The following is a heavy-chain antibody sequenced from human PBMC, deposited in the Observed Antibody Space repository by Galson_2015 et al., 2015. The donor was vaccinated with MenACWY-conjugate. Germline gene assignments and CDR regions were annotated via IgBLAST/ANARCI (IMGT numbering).Heavy chain of an antibody. CDR2: TYYRSRWYN. V-gene: IGHV6-1*01. D-gene: IGHD2-15*01. Sequence: WAISGDSAASHSATWNWIRQPPSRGLEWLGRTYYRSRWYNDYAVAVKSRIIIKSATSKNQFSLQLKSVTPEDTAAYYCARDPGAARFDPWGQGTLVTVSS. CDR3: ARDPGAARFDP. J-gene: IGHJ5*02. CDR1: GDSAASHSAT.